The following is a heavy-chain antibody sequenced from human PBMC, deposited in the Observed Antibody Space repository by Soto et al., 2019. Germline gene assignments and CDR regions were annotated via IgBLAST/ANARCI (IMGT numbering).Heavy chain of an antibody. CDR1: GYTFTSHG. Sequence: QGQLVQSGAEVKEPGASVKVSCKASGYTFTSHGITWVRQAPGQGLEWMGWINTYNANTKYAQKDQGRVSMTTDTYTNTAYVELRSLRSDDTAVYYCARGTNWNSAFDIWVQGTVVTVSS. J-gene: IGHJ3*02. V-gene: IGHV1-18*01. CDR2: INTYNANT. D-gene: IGHD1-7*01. CDR3: ARGTNWNSAFDI.